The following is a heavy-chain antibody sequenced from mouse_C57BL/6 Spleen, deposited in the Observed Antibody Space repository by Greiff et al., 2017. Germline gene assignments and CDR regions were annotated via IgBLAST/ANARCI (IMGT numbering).Heavy chain of an antibody. D-gene: IGHD2-4*01. J-gene: IGHJ2*01. V-gene: IGHV3-6*01. Sequence: EVQLQQSGPGLVKPSQSLSLTCSVTGYSITSGYYWNWIRQFPGNKLEWMGYISYDGSNNYNPSLKNRISITRDTSKNQFFLKLNSVTTEDTATYYCARTYDYGKDYWGQGTTLTVSS. CDR2: ISYDGSN. CDR3: ARTYDYGKDY. CDR1: GYSITSGYY.